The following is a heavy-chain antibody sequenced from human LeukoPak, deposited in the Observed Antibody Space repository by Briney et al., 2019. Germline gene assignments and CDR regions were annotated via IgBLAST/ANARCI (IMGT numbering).Heavy chain of an antibody. J-gene: IGHJ4*02. CDR2: IKQDGSEK. CDR3: ARNTYPYDSSGYYPYYFDY. Sequence: GGSLRLSCAASGFTFSSYWMSWVRQAPGEGLEWVANIKQDGSEKYYVDSVKGRFTISRDNAKNSLYLQMNSLRAEDTAVYYCARNTYPYDSSGYYPYYFDYWGQGTLVTVSS. CDR1: GFTFSSYW. V-gene: IGHV3-7*01. D-gene: IGHD3-22*01.